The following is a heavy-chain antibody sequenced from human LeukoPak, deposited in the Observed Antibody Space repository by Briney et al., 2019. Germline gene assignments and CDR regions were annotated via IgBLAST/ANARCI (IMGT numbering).Heavy chain of an antibody. Sequence: SQTLSLTCTVSGDSISSGTYLWSWIRQPPGKGLEWIGRIHYGGSPSYNPSLQSRVTISVDTSKNQFSLKLSSVTAADTAVYYCARCERRKEWLAGGVDYWGQGTLVTVSS. J-gene: IGHJ4*02. CDR2: IHYGGSP. V-gene: IGHV4-30-4*01. CDR3: ARCERRKEWLAGGVDY. CDR1: GDSISSGTYL. D-gene: IGHD6-19*01.